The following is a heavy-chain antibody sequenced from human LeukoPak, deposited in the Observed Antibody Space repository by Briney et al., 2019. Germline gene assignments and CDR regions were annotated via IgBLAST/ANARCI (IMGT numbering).Heavy chain of an antibody. CDR1: GFTFSSYA. CDR3: ARGESKYYFDY. J-gene: IGHJ4*02. Sequence: SGGSLRLSCAASGFTFSSYAMSWVRQAPGKGLEWVSVIYSGGSTYYADSVKGRFTISRDNSKNTLYLQMNSLRAEDTAVYYCARGESKYYFDYWGQGTLVTVSS. CDR2: IYSGGST. V-gene: IGHV3-53*01.